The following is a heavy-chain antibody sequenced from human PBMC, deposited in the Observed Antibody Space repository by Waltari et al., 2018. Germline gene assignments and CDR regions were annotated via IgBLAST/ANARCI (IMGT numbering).Heavy chain of an antibody. CDR3: ARDGWGLMGRYFDL. D-gene: IGHD6-19*01. Sequence: EVQLVESGGGLIQPGGSLRLSCAASGFTVSSNYMSWVRQAPGKGLEGVSVIYSGGITYDADSVKGRFTISRDNSKNTLYLQMNSLRAEDTAVYYCARDGWGLMGRYFDLWGRGTLVTVSS. V-gene: IGHV3-53*01. CDR2: IYSGGIT. J-gene: IGHJ2*01. CDR1: GFTVSSNY.